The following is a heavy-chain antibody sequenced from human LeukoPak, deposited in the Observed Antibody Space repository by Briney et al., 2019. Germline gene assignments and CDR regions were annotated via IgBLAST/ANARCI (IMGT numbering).Heavy chain of an antibody. D-gene: IGHD3-22*01. V-gene: IGHV1-2*02. J-gene: IGHJ3*02. CDR1: GYTFTGYY. Sequence: GASVKVSCKASGYTFTGYYMHWVRQAPGQGGEWMGWINPNSGGTNYAQKFQGRVTMTRDTSISTAYMELSRLRSDDTAVYYCARDPHYYDSSGYSFDIWGQGTMVTVSS. CDR2: INPNSGGT. CDR3: ARDPHYYDSSGYSFDI.